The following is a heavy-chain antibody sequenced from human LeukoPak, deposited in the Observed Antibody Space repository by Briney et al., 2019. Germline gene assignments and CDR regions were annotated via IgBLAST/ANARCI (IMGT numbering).Heavy chain of an antibody. CDR2: ISYDGSNK. CDR1: AFTFSSYA. J-gene: IGHJ6*02. CDR3: ARDQSSPKQGYYYYGMDV. Sequence: ARSLRLSCAASAFTFSSYAMHWVRQPPGKGLEWVAVISYDGSNKYYADSVKGRFTISRDNSKNTLYLQMNSLRAEDTAVYYCARDQSSPKQGYYYYGMDVWGQGTTVTVSS. D-gene: IGHD2-2*01. V-gene: IGHV3-30-3*01.